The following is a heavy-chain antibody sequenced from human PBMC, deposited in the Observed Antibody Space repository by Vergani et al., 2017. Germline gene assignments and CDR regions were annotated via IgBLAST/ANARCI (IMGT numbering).Heavy chain of an antibody. D-gene: IGHD6-19*01. J-gene: IGHJ4*02. CDR1: GGSFSAYY. CDR3: ARARGAVAGYFDY. V-gene: IGHV4-34*01. Sequence: QVQLQQWGTGLLKPSETLSLTCGVYGGSFSAYYWSWIRQPPGKGLEWIGEINDSGSTNYNPSLKSLATISVDTSKKQFSLKLNSVIAADTAVYYCARARGAVAGYFDYWGQGTQVTVSS. CDR2: INDSGST.